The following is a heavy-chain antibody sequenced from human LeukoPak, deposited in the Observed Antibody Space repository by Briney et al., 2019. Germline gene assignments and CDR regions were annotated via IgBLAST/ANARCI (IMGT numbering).Heavy chain of an antibody. CDR3: ARGMTNPFDY. V-gene: IGHV3-30-3*01. CDR2: ISYDGSNK. CDR1: GFTFSSYA. D-gene: IGHD4-11*01. J-gene: IGHJ4*02. Sequence: GGSLRLSCAASGFTFSSYAMHWVRQAPGKGLEWVAVISYDGSNKYYADSVKGRFTISRDNSKNTLYLQMNSLRAEDTAVYYCARGMTNPFDYWGQGTLVTVSS.